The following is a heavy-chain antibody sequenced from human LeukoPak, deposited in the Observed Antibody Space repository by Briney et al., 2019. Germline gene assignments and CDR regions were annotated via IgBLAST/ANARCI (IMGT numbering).Heavy chain of an antibody. CDR2: ISAYNGNT. CDR1: GYTFTTYG. CDR3: ARGGRITTIRGVIITDAFDI. D-gene: IGHD3-10*01. Sequence: GASVKVSCKASGYTFTTYGIIWVRQAPGQGLEWMGWISAYNGNTNYAQKLQGRVTMTTDTSTTTAYMELRSLRSDDTAVYYCARGGRITTIRGVIITDAFDIWGQGTMVTVSS. J-gene: IGHJ3*02. V-gene: IGHV1-18*01.